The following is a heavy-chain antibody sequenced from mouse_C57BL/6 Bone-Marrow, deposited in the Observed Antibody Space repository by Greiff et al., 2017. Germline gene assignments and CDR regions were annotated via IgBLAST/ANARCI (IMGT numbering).Heavy chain of an antibody. CDR1: GFTFSSYG. V-gene: IGHV5-6*02. Sequence: EVMLVESGGDLVKPGGSLKLSCAASGFTFSSYGMSWVRQTPDQRLEWVATISSGGSYTYYPDSVKGRFTISRDNAKNTLYLQMSSLKSEDTAMYYCARPTGFAYWGQGTLVTVSA. CDR3: ARPTGFAY. J-gene: IGHJ3*01. CDR2: ISSGGSYT.